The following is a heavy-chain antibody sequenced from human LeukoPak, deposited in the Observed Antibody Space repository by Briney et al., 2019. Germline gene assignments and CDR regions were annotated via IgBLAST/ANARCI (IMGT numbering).Heavy chain of an antibody. CDR2: INPSGGST. CDR1: GYTFTSYY. Sequence: VASVKVSCKASGYTFTSYYMHWVRQAPGQGLEWMGIINPSGGSTSYAQKFQGRVTMTRDTSTSTVYMELSSLRSEDTAVYYCARDRGDTAMVKTGFYFDYWGQGTLGTVSS. CDR3: ARDRGDTAMVKTGFYFDY. D-gene: IGHD5-18*01. J-gene: IGHJ4*02. V-gene: IGHV1-46*01.